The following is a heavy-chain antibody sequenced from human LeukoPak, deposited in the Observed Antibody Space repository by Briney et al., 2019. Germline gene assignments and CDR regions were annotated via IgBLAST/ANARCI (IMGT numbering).Heavy chain of an antibody. Sequence: GGSLRLSCAASGFTFSNAWMNWVRQAPGKGLEWVGRIKSKTDGGTTDYAAPVKGRFTISRDDSKNTLYLQMNSLKTEDTAVYYCTTDLGDYDFWSGYYWSFHWGQGTLVTVSS. CDR2: IKSKTDGGTT. D-gene: IGHD3-3*01. CDR1: GFTFSNAW. V-gene: IGHV3-15*07. CDR3: TTDLGDYDFWSGYYWSFH. J-gene: IGHJ4*02.